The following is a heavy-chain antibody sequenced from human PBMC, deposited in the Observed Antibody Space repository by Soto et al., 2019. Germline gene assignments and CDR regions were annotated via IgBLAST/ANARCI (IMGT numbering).Heavy chain of an antibody. V-gene: IGHV3-30*18. CDR3: AKDRHSSSWENLDY. Sequence: GGSLRLSCAASGFTFSSYGMHWVRQAPGKGLEWVAVISYDGSNKYYADSVKGRFTISRDNSKNTLYLQMNSLRAEDTAVYYCAKDRHSSSWENLDYWGQGTLVTVSS. D-gene: IGHD6-13*01. CDR1: GFTFSSYG. J-gene: IGHJ4*02. CDR2: ISYDGSNK.